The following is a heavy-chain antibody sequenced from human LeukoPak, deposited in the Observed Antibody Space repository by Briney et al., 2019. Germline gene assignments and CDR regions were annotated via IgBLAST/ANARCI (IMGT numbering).Heavy chain of an antibody. V-gene: IGHV1-2*02. CDR3: ARDLHSKAALQFYNWFDP. CDR1: GYTFTGYY. CDR2: INPNSGGT. Sequence: ASVKVSCKASGYTFTGYYMHWVRQAPGQGLEWMGWINPNSGGTNYAQKFQGRVTMTRDTSISTAYMELSRLRSDDTAVYYCARDLHSKAALQFYNWFDPWGQGTLVTVSS. J-gene: IGHJ5*02. D-gene: IGHD6-13*01.